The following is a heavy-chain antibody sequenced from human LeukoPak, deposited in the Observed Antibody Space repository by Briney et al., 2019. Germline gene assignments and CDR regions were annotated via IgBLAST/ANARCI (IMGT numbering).Heavy chain of an antibody. CDR1: GFTFSSYA. CDR3: ARDSPPLWILPRYYGMDV. V-gene: IGHV3-23*01. Sequence: PGGSLRLSCAASGFTFSSYAMSWVRQAPGKGLEWVSAISGSGGSTYYADSVKGRFTISRDNSKNTLYLQMNSLRAEDTAVYYCARDSPPLWILPRYYGMDVWGQGTTVTVSS. CDR2: ISGSGGST. D-gene: IGHD1-1*01. J-gene: IGHJ6*02.